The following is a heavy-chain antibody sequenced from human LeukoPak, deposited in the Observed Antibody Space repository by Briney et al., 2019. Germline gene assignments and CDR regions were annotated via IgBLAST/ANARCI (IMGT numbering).Heavy chain of an antibody. CDR3: ARAPRYHDILTGYSMQDAFDT. CDR1: GFTFSSYS. V-gene: IGHV3-21*01. D-gene: IGHD3-9*01. Sequence: GGSLRLSCAASGFTFSSYSMTWVRQAPGKGLEWVSSISSSSSYIYYADSVKGRFTISRDNAKNSLYLQMNSLRAEDTAVYYCARAPRYHDILTGYSMQDAFDTWGQGTMVTVSS. CDR2: ISSSSSYI. J-gene: IGHJ3*02.